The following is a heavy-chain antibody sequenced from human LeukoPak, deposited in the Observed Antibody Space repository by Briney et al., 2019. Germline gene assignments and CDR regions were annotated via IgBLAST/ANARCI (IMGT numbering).Heavy chain of an antibody. CDR1: GFTFSNAW. J-gene: IGHJ4*02. CDR3: TTGTYVDYGDHGGY. Sequence: GGSLRLSCAASGFTFSNAWMNWVRQAPGKGLEWVGRIKSKTDGGTTDYAAPVKGSFTISRDDSKNTLYLQMNSLKTEDTAVYYCTTGTYVDYGDHGGYWGQGTLVTVSS. D-gene: IGHD4-17*01. CDR2: IKSKTDGGTT. V-gene: IGHV3-15*07.